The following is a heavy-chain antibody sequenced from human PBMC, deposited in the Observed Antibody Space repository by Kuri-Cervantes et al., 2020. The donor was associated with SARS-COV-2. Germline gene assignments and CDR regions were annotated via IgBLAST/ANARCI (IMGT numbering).Heavy chain of an antibody. V-gene: IGHV4-34*01. CDR1: GGSFSGYY. Sequence: GSLRLSCAVYGGSFSGYYWSWIRQPPGKGLEWIGEINHSGSTNYNPSLKSRVTISVDTSKNQFSLKLSSVTAADTAAYYCARDLRNYDFWSGYLEDYYYYGMDVWGQGTTVTVSS. CDR3: ARDLRNYDFWSGYLEDYYYYGMDV. J-gene: IGHJ6*02. D-gene: IGHD3-3*01. CDR2: INHSGST.